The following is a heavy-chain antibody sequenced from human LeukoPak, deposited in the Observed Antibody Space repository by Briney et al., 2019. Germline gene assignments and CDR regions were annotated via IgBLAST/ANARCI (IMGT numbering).Heavy chain of an antibody. CDR3: ARLGASGSYYSIPTDY. D-gene: IGHD1-26*01. CDR2: IWYDGSNK. V-gene: IGHV3-33*01. CDR1: GFTFSSYG. Sequence: GRSLRLSCAASGFTFSSYGMHWVRQAPGKGLEWVAVIWYDGSNKYYADSVKGRFTISRDNAKNSLYLQMNSLRAEDTAVYYCARLGASGSYYSIPTDYWGQGTLVTVSS. J-gene: IGHJ4*02.